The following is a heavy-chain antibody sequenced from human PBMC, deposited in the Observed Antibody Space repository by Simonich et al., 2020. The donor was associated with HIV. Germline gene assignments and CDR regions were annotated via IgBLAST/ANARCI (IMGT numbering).Heavy chain of an antibody. Sequence: QVQLVQSGAEVKKPGASVKVSCKASGNTFTGYYMHWGRQAPGQGLGWLGWINPNRGGTHYAQKFQGRVTMTRDTSISTAYMELSRLRSDDTAVYYCARDRIAAAGTDSFDYWGQGTLVTVSS. D-gene: IGHD6-13*01. V-gene: IGHV1-2*02. CDR2: INPNRGGT. CDR1: GNTFTGYY. J-gene: IGHJ4*02. CDR3: ARDRIAAAGTDSFDY.